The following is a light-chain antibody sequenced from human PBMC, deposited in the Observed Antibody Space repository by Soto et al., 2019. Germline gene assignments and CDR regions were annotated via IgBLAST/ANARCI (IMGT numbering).Light chain of an antibody. CDR2: GAS. Sequence: EIVMTQSPATLSVSPGERATHYCRASQSVSSDLAWYQQKPGQAPRLLIYGASTRATAIPARFRGSGSGTEFTLSISSLQSEDFAIYHCQQYNKWPWTFGQGTKVDIK. CDR1: QSVSSD. CDR3: QQYNKWPWT. J-gene: IGKJ1*01. V-gene: IGKV3-15*01.